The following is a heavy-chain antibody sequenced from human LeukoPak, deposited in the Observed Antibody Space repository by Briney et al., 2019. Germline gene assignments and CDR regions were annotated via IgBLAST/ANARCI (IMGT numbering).Heavy chain of an antibody. Sequence: GGSLRLSCAASGFTFSSHNMNWVRQAPGKGLEWVSSISSSSDYIYYADSVKGRFTISRDNAKNSLYLQMKSLRAEDTAVYYCARGKTSQNIVTRKTYNWFDPWGQGILVTVSS. D-gene: IGHD2/OR15-2a*01. CDR2: ISSSSDYI. CDR1: GFTFSSHN. CDR3: ARGKTSQNIVTRKTYNWFDP. V-gene: IGHV3-21*01. J-gene: IGHJ5*02.